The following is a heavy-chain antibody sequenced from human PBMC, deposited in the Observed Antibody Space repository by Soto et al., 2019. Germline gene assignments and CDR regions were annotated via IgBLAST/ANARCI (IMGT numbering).Heavy chain of an antibody. CDR3: ARDMIGGFDP. CDR2: INSDGSST. Sequence: GGSLRLSCAASGFTFSNNWMHWVRQAPGKGPVWVSRINSDGSSTTYADSVKGLFTISRDNAKNTLYLQMNSLRAEDTAVYYCARDMIGGFDPWGQGTLVTVSS. CDR1: GFTFSNNW. D-gene: IGHD3-22*01. V-gene: IGHV3-74*03. J-gene: IGHJ5*02.